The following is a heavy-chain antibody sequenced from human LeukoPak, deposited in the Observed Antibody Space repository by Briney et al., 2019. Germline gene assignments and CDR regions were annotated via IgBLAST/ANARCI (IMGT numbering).Heavy chain of an antibody. Sequence: PGGSLRLSCVASGFTFSSYWMHWVRQGPGKGLVWVSRISTDGSSTDYADSVKGRFTISRENAENTLYLQMNSLRAEDTAVYYCARTRTLPIAGGFDTWGQGSLVTVSS. CDR3: ARTRTLPIAGGFDT. V-gene: IGHV3-74*01. CDR1: GFTFSSYW. CDR2: ISTDGSST. J-gene: IGHJ5*02. D-gene: IGHD3-16*01.